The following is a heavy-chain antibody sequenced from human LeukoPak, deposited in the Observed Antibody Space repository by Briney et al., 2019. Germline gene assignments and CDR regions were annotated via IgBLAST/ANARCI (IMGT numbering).Heavy chain of an antibody. V-gene: IGHV3-33*01. CDR1: GFTFSSYG. D-gene: IGHD3/OR15-3a*01. Sequence: GGSLRLSCAASGFTFSSYGMHWVRQAPGKGLERVAVIWYDGSNKYYADSVKGRFTISRDNSKNTLYLQMNSLRAEDTAVYYCARVGTDDFDWGQGTLVTVSS. CDR2: IWYDGSNK. J-gene: IGHJ4*02. CDR3: ARVGTDDFD.